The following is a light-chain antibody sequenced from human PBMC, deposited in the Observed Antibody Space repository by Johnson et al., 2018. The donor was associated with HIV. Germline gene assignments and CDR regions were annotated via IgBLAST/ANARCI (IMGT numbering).Light chain of an antibody. J-gene: IGLJ1*01. CDR2: ENN. CDR1: SSNIGNNY. Sequence: QSVLTQPPSVSAAPGQKVTLSCSGSSSNIGNNYVSWYQQLPGTAPKLLIYENNKRPSGIPDRFSGSKSGTSATLGITGLQTGDEADYYCGTWDSSLSAAVFGTGTKVTVL. V-gene: IGLV1-51*02. CDR3: GTWDSSLSAAV.